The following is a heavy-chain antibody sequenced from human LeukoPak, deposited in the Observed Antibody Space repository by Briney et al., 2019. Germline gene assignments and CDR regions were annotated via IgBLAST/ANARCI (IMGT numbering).Heavy chain of an antibody. D-gene: IGHD3-22*01. J-gene: IGHJ3*02. V-gene: IGHV1-2*02. CDR2: INPNSGGT. CDR1: GYTFTGYY. CDR3: ARVRGSDYGYDSSDAFDI. Sequence: GASVKVSCKASGYTFTGYYMHWVRQAPGQGLEWMGWINPNSGGTNYAQKFQGRVTMTRDTSISTAYMELSRLRSDDTAVYYCARVRGSDYGYDSSDAFDIWGQGTMVTVSS.